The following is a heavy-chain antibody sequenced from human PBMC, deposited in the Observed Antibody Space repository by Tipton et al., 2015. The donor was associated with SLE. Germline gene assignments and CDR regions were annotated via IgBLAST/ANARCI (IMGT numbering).Heavy chain of an antibody. J-gene: IGHJ4*02. V-gene: IGHV3-11*04. CDR2: ITGTGGST. CDR1: GLTVSSNY. CDR3: VRKVGTD. D-gene: IGHD2-21*02. Sequence: SLRLSCAASGLTVSSNYMTWVRQAPGKGLEWVSGITGTGGSTYYADSVKGRFTISRDNAKNSVYLQMNSLRADDTAVYYCVRKVGTDWGQGTLVTVSS.